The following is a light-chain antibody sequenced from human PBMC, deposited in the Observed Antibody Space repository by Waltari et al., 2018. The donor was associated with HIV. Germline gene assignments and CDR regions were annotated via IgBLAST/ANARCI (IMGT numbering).Light chain of an antibody. CDR3: CSYAGSYTFWV. CDR2: DVS. V-gene: IGLV2-11*01. Sequence: QSALTQPRSVSGSPGQSVTISCTGTSSDVGGYHSVSWYQQHPGKAPKLMIYDVSKRPSGVPDRFSGSKSGNTASLTISGLQAEDEADYYCCSYAGSYTFWVFGGGTKLTVL. J-gene: IGLJ3*02. CDR1: SSDVGGYHS.